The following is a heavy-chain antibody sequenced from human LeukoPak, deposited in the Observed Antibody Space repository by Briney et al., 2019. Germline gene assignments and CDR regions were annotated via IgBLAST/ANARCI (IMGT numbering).Heavy chain of an antibody. CDR3: ARDRDTTWYDAFDI. J-gene: IGHJ3*02. CDR2: IYYSGST. CDR1: GGSISSYY. V-gene: IGHV4-59*01. Sequence: SETLSLTCTVSGGSISSYYWSWIRQPPGKGLEWIGYIYYSGSTNYNPSLKSRVTMSVDTSKNQFSLKLSSVTAADTAVYYCARDRDTTWYDAFDIWGQGTMVTVSS. D-gene: IGHD1-26*01.